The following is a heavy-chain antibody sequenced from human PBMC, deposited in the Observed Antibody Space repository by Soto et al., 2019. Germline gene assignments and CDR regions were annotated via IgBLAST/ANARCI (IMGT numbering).Heavy chain of an antibody. CDR1: GYTFRNYG. CDR2: IYYDGKNT. Sequence: QVQLVESGGGVVQPGRSLRLSCAASGYTFRNYGIHWVRQAPGKGLEWVAAIYYDGKNTFYADSVKGRFTISRDNSKNTVFLQMNSLSADDTGVYYCARDRGQGALYTFDYWGQGTLVTVSS. D-gene: IGHD1-26*01. V-gene: IGHV3-33*01. CDR3: ARDRGQGALYTFDY. J-gene: IGHJ4*02.